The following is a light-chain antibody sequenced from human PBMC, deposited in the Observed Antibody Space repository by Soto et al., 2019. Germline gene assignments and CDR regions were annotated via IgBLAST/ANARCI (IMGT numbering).Light chain of an antibody. CDR2: GAS. Sequence: EIVMTQSPATLSVSPGERATLSCRASQSVSSNLAWYQQKPGQAPRLLIYGASIRATGIPARFSGSGSGTEFTLTISSLQSEDFAVYYCQQYDNWPPLTFGGGTKVDI. J-gene: IGKJ4*01. V-gene: IGKV3-15*01. CDR3: QQYDNWPPLT. CDR1: QSVSSN.